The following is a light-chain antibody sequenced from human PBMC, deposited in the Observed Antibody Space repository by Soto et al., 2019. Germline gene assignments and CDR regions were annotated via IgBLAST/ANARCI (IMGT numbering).Light chain of an antibody. J-gene: IGLJ2*01. CDR1: SSDVGGYKY. CDR3: SSYTSSSTLV. CDR2: EVS. Sequence: QSALTQPPSASGSPGQSVTISCTGTSSDVGGYKYVSWYQQHPGKAPKLMIYEVSNRPSGISNRFSGSKSGNTASLTLSGLQAEDEADYYCSSYTSSSTLVFGGGTKLTVL. V-gene: IGLV2-14*01.